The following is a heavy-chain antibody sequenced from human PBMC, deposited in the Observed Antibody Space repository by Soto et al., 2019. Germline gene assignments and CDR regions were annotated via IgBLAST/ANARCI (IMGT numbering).Heavy chain of an antibody. Sequence: ASVKVSCKASGYTFTSYAMHWVRQAPGQRLGWMGWINAGNGNTKYSQKFQGRVTITRDTSASTAYMELSSLRSEDTAVYYCARRLGSSWGDAFDIWGQGTMVTVSS. V-gene: IGHV1-3*01. CDR2: INAGNGNT. CDR1: GYTFTSYA. J-gene: IGHJ3*02. D-gene: IGHD6-13*01. CDR3: ARRLGSSWGDAFDI.